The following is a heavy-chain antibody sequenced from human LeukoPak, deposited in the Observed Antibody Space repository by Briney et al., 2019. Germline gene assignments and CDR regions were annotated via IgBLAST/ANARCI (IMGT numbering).Heavy chain of an antibody. CDR1: GGSISSYY. CDR3: ARGTGGVIAPFDY. J-gene: IGHJ4*02. D-gene: IGHD3-16*02. Sequence: SETLSLTCTVSGGSISSYYWSWIRQPPGKGLEWFGYIYYSGSTNYNPSLKSRVTISVDTSKKQFSLKLSSVTAADTAVYYCARGTGGVIAPFDYWGQGTLVTVSS. CDR2: IYYSGST. V-gene: IGHV4-59*01.